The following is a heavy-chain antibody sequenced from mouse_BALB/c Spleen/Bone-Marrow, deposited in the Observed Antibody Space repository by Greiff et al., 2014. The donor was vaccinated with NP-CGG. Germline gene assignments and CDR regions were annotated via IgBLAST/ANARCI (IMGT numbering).Heavy chain of an antibody. J-gene: IGHJ1*01. CDR1: GYTFTSYV. CDR2: INPYNDGT. D-gene: IGHD1-1*01. V-gene: IGHV1-14*01. Sequence: VQLQQSGPELVKPGASVKMSCKASGYTFTSYVIHWVKQKPGQGLEWIGYINPYNDGTKYNEKFKGKATLTSYKSSSTAYMELSSLTSEDSAVYYCARGGYYGTSLYWYFDVWGAGTTVTVSS. CDR3: ARGGYYGTSLYWYFDV.